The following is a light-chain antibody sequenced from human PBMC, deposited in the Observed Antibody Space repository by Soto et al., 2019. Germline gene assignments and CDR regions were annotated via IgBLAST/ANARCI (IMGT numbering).Light chain of an antibody. V-gene: IGKV3-20*01. CDR1: QSIAGSQ. CDR2: LAS. J-gene: IGKJ5*01. Sequence: EIVLTQSPGTLSLSPGERATLSCRASQSIAGSQLAWYQQKPGQAPRLLIYLASNRASGIPNRFSGSGSGTDFTLTISKLEPEDFAVFYGQQYGSSLITFGQGTRLDIK. CDR3: QQYGSSLIT.